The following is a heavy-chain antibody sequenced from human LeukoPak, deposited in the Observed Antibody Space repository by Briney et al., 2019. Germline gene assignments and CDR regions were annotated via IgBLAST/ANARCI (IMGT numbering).Heavy chain of an antibody. D-gene: IGHD2-15*01. V-gene: IGHV3-49*04. J-gene: IGHJ3*02. CDR2: IRSKAYGGTT. CDR3: SSVRYCSGRSCYFGAFDI. CDR1: GLTFGDYA. Sequence: PGGSLRLSCTASGLTFGDYAMSWVRQAPGKGLEWVSFIRSKAYGGTTEYAAAVKGRFIISRDDSNSIASLQMNSLKPEDPAVYYCSSVRYCSGRSCYFGAFDIWGQGTMVTVSS.